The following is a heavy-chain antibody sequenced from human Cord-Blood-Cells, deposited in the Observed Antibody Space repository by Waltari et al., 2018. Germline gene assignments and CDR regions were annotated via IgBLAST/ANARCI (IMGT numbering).Heavy chain of an antibody. CDR2: MNPSSGNT. CDR1: GYTFTSYD. Sequence: QVQLVQSGAEVKKPGASVKVSCKASGYTFTSYDINWVRQATGQGLEWMGWMNPSSGNTGYAQKCQGRVTITRNTSRSTAYMELSSLRSEDTAVYDCARGSHCSSTSCYDYWGQGTRVTVSS. CDR3: ARGSHCSSTSCYDY. J-gene: IGHJ4*02. V-gene: IGHV1-8*03. D-gene: IGHD2-2*01.